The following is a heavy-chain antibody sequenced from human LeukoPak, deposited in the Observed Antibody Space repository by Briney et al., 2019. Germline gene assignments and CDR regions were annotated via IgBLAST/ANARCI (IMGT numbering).Heavy chain of an antibody. CDR3: AIERSGSYDY. Sequence: SETLSLTCTVSGGSISGSSYYWGWIRQPPGKGLEWIGTIYYSGSTYYHPSLKSRVSISVDTSKNQFSLKLNSVTAADTAVYYCAIERSGSYDYWGQGTLVTVSS. D-gene: IGHD1-26*01. CDR1: GGSISGSSYY. CDR2: IYYSGST. V-gene: IGHV4-39*01. J-gene: IGHJ4*02.